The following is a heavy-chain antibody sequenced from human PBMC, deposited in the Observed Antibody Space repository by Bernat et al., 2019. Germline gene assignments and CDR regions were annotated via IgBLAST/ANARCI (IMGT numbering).Heavy chain of an antibody. CDR1: GGSISSSSYY. D-gene: IGHD6-19*01. CDR3: ARQHGSGWCGTGEYNWFDP. V-gene: IGHV4-39*01. CDR2: IYYSGST. J-gene: IGHJ5*02. Sequence: QLQLQESGPGLVKPSETLSLTCTVSGGSISSSSYYWGWIRQPPGKGLEWIGSIYYSGSTYYNPSLKSRVTISVDTSKNQFSLKLSSVTAADTAVYYCARQHGSGWCGTGEYNWFDPWGQGTLVTVSS.